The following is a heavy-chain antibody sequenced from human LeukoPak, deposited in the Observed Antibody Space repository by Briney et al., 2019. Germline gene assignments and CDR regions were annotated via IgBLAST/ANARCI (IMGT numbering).Heavy chain of an antibody. D-gene: IGHD2-2*01. CDR3: AREGQTSSFGY. CDR2: IYSGGST. CDR1: GFTVSSNY. J-gene: IGHJ4*02. Sequence: GGSFRLSCAASGFTVSSNYMSWVRQAPGKGLEWVSVIYSGGSTYYADSVKGRFTISRDNSKNTLFLQMNSLRAEDTAVYFCAREGQTSSFGYWGQGTLVAVSS. V-gene: IGHV3-66*01.